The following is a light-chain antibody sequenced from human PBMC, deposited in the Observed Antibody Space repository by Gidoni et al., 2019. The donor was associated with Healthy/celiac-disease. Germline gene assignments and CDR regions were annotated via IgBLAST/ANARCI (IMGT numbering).Light chain of an antibody. CDR2: GAS. V-gene: IGKV3-20*01. CDR3: QQYGGSPVT. Sequence: EIVLTQSPGTLSLSPGERATLSCRASQSVSSSYLSWYQQKPGQAPRLLIYGASSRATGIPDRFSGSGSGTDFTLTISRLEPEDFAVYYCQQYGGSPVTFXPGTKVDIK. J-gene: IGKJ3*01. CDR1: QSVSSSY.